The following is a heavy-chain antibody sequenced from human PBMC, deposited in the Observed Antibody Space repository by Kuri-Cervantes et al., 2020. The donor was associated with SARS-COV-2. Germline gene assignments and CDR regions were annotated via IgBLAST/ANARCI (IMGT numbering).Heavy chain of an antibody. CDR2: IIPIFGTA. CDR1: GGTFSSYA. Sequence: SVKVSCKASGGTFSSYAMSWVRQAPGQGLEWMGGIIPIFGTANYAQKFQGRVTITADESTSTAYMELSSLRSEDTAVYYCARWMWARGVRSDYYYFMDVWGKGTTVTVSS. V-gene: IGHV1-69*13. J-gene: IGHJ6*03. D-gene: IGHD3-10*01. CDR3: ARWMWARGVRSDYYYFMDV.